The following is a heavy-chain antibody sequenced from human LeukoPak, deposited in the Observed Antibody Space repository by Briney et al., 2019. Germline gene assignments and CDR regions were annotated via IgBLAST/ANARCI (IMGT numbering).Heavy chain of an antibody. Sequence: SETLSLTCTVSGDSISSYYWSWIRQPPGKGLEWIGFIYSSGSANYSPSLRSRVTMSVDMSKNQFSLKLRSVTAADTAVYYCARQGAVDIWGQGTMVMVSS. J-gene: IGHJ3*02. CDR1: GDSISSYY. CDR3: ARQGAVDI. V-gene: IGHV4-4*09. CDR2: IYSSGSA.